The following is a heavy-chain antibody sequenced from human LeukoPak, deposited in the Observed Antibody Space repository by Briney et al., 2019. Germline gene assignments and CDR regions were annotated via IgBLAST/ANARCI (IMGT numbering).Heavy chain of an antibody. CDR1: GFTVSTNY. D-gene: IGHD3-10*01. CDR3: ARDSGRFDVFDI. V-gene: IGHV3-53*01. CDR2: IYSDGRT. Sequence: AGSLRLSCAASGFTVSTNYMSWLRQAPGKGLEWVSVIYSDGRTYYADSVKGRFTISRDNSKNTLYLQMNSMRAEDAAVYYCARDSGRFDVFDIWGQGTMVTVSS. J-gene: IGHJ3*02.